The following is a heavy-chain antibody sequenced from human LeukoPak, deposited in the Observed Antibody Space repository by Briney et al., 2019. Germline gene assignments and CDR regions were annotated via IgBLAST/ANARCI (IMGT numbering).Heavy chain of an antibody. V-gene: IGHV3-30-3*01. CDR3: AKGVGATQSYYFDY. CDR2: ISYDGSNK. CDR1: GFTFSSYA. Sequence: GGSLRLSCAASGFTFSSYAMHWVRQAPGKGLEWVAVISYDGSNKYYADSVKGWFTISRDNSKNTLYLQMNSLRAEDTAVYYCAKGVGATQSYYFDYWGQGTLVTVSS. D-gene: IGHD1-26*01. J-gene: IGHJ4*02.